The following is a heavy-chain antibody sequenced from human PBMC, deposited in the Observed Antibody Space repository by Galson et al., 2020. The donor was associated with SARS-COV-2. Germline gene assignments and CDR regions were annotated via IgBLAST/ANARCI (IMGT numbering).Heavy chain of an antibody. CDR1: GGSISSSNYY. CDR2: IYYSGST. D-gene: IGHD5-12*01. CDR3: ARGGWLQFQEYDY. J-gene: IGHJ4*02. V-gene: IGHV4-39*07. Sequence: SETLSLTCTVSGGSISSSNYYWGWIRQPPGKGLEWIASIYYSGSTYYNPSLKSRLTISVDTSKNQFSVKLNAVTAADTAVYYCARGGWLQFQEYDYWGQGTLVTVSS.